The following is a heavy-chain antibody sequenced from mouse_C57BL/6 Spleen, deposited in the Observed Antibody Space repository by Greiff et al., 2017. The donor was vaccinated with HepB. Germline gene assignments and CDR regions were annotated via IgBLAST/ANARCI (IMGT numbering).Heavy chain of an antibody. V-gene: IGHV1-69*01. CDR2: IDPSDSYT. CDR3: ARSHYYGSSGWFAY. D-gene: IGHD1-1*01. CDR1: GYTFTSYW. J-gene: IGHJ3*01. Sequence: QVQLQQPGAELVMPGASVKLSCKASGYTFTSYWMHWVKQRPGQGLEWIGEIDPSDSYTNYNQKFKGKSTLTVDKSSSTAYMQLSSLTSEDSAVYYCARSHYYGSSGWFAYWGQGTLVTVSA.